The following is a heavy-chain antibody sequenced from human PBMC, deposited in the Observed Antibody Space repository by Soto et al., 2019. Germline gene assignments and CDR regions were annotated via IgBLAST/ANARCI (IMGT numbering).Heavy chain of an antibody. CDR3: ARHAYCRGGSCTYYYGMDV. CDR1: GYTVSSYG. CDR2: ISAYNGNT. J-gene: IGHJ6*02. Sequence: QVQLVQSGAEVKMPGDSVKVSCKASGYTVSSYGISWVRQAPGQGLEWTGWISAYNGNTNYAHKLQGRVTMTTDTSTDTAYMELRSLRSDDTAVYYCARHAYCRGGSCTYYYGMDVWGQGTTVTVSS. D-gene: IGHD2-15*01. V-gene: IGHV1-18*04.